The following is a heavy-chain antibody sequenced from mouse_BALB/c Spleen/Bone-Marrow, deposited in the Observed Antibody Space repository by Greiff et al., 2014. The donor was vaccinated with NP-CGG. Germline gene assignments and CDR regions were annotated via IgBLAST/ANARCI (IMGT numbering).Heavy chain of an antibody. CDR2: IDPANGNT. CDR3: ARITT. J-gene: IGHJ3*01. Sequence: GQLKEAGGELVEPGASVKLSCTAFGFNIKDTYMPWGEQRPEQGLEWIGRIDPANGNTKYDPKFQGKATITADTSSNTAYLQLSSLTSEDTAVYYCARITTWGQGTLVTVSA. CDR1: GFNIKDTY. D-gene: IGHD2-4*01. V-gene: IGHV14-3*02.